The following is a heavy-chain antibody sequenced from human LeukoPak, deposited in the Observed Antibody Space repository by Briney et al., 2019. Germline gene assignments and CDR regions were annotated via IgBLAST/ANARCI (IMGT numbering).Heavy chain of an antibody. V-gene: IGHV1-2*02. D-gene: IGHD6-19*01. J-gene: IGHJ4*02. CDR2: INPNSGGT. CDR1: GYTFTGYY. Sequence: ASVNVSCKASGYTFTGYYMHWVRQAPGQGLEWMGWINPNSGGTNYAQKFQGRVTMTRDTSISTAYMELTRLTSGDTAVYYCARYASGRYHFDYWGQGSLATVSS. CDR3: ARYASGRYHFDY.